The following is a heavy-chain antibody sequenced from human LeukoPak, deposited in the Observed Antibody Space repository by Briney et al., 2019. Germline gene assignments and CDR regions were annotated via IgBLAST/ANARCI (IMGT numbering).Heavy chain of an antibody. CDR1: GFTFSSYE. V-gene: IGHV3-48*03. Sequence: GGSLRLSCAASGFTFSSYEMNWVRQAPGKGLEWVSHISSSGSTIYYTNSVKGRFTISRDNSKNSLYLQMNSLRAEDTAIYYCARTVARIGYWGQGTLVTVSS. CDR2: ISSSGSTI. D-gene: IGHD4-23*01. J-gene: IGHJ4*02. CDR3: ARTVARIGY.